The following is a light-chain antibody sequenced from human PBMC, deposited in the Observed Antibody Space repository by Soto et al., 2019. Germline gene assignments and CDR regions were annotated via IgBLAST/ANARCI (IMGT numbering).Light chain of an antibody. Sequence: ESVLTHSPGTLTLSPGERATLSSRASQSVSSSYLAWYQQKPGQAPRLLIYGASSRATGIPDRFSGSGSGTDFTLTISRLEPEDFAVYYCQQYGSSHLTFGGGTKVDIK. CDR3: QQYGSSHLT. V-gene: IGKV3-20*01. J-gene: IGKJ4*01. CDR2: GAS. CDR1: QSVSSSY.